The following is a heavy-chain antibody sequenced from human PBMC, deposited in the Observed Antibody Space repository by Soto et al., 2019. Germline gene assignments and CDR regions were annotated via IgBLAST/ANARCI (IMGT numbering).Heavy chain of an antibody. CDR3: ARYCSGGSCPGLDP. D-gene: IGHD2-15*01. V-gene: IGHV4-30-4*01. CDR2: IYYSGST. J-gene: IGHJ5*02. CDR1: GGSISSGDYY. Sequence: LSETLSLTCTVSGGSISSGDYYWSWIRQPPGKGLEWIGYIYYSGSTYYNPSLKSRVTISVDTSKNQFSLKLSTVTAADTAVYYCARYCSGGSCPGLDPWGQGTLVTVSS.